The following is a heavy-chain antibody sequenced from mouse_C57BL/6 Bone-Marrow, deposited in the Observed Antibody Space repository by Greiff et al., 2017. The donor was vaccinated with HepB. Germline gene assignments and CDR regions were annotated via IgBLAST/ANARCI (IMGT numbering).Heavy chain of an antibody. J-gene: IGHJ2*01. V-gene: IGHV14-4*01. CDR3: TTANWDVDY. Sequence: EVKLLESGAELVRPGASVKLSCTASGFNIKDDYMHWVKQRPEQGLEWIGWIDPENGDTEYASKFQGKATITADTSSNTAYLQLSSLTSEDTAVYYCTTANWDVDYWGQGTTLTVSS. CDR1: GFNIKDDY. CDR2: IDPENGDT. D-gene: IGHD4-1*01.